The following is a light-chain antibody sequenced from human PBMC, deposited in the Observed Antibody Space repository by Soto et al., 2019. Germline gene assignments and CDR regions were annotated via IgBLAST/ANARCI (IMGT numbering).Light chain of an antibody. CDR3: QYYGSSSWT. CDR1: QSVNSN. Sequence: EIVLTQSPATLSVSPGERATLSCWASQSVNSNLAWYQQKPGQAPRLLIFGASSRATGIPDKFSGSGSGTDFTLTISRLEPDDFAVYYCQYYGSSSWTFGQGTKVDIK. J-gene: IGKJ1*01. CDR2: GAS. V-gene: IGKV3-20*01.